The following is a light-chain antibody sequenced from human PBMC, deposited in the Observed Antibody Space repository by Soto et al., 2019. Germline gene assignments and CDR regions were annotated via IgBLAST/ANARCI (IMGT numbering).Light chain of an antibody. J-gene: IGLJ3*02. Sequence: NFMLTQPHSVSGSPGKTVTISCTRSSGTIASNYVQWFQQRPDSAPTTLIFEDNERPSGVPDRFSGSIDSSSNSASLTISGLQTEDEADYYCQSYDSDNWVFGGGTKVTVL. V-gene: IGLV6-57*04. CDR3: QSYDSDNWV. CDR1: SGTIASNY. CDR2: EDN.